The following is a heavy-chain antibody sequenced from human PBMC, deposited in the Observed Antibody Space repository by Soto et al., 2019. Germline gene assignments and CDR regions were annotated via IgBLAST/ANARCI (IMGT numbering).Heavy chain of an antibody. CDR3: AKQLGLTGTSGAIDY. Sequence: GGSLRLSCAASGFTFDDYTMHWVRQAPGKGLEWVSLISWDAGSTYYADSVKGRFTISRDNSKNSLYLQMNSLRTEDTALYYCAKQLGLTGTSGAIDYWGQGTLVTVSS. D-gene: IGHD1-20*01. J-gene: IGHJ4*02. CDR1: GFTFDDYT. CDR2: ISWDAGST. V-gene: IGHV3-43*01.